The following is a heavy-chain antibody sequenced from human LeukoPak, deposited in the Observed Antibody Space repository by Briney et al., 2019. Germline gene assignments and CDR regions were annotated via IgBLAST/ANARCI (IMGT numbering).Heavy chain of an antibody. CDR1: GGSISSYY. J-gene: IGHJ4*02. V-gene: IGHV4-4*07. D-gene: IGHD1-26*01. CDR3: ARENSGSYREFDY. CDR2: IYTSGST. Sequence: SGTLSLTCTVSGGSISSYYWSWIRQLAGKGLEWIGRIYTSGSTNYNASLKSRVSMSVDTSKNQFSLKLSSVTAADTAVFYCARENSGSYREFDYWGQGTLVTVSS.